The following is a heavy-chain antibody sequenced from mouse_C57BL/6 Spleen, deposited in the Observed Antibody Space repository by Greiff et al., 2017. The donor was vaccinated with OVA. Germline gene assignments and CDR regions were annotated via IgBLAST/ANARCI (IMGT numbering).Heavy chain of an antibody. CDR1: GYTFTDYN. CDR2: INPNNGGT. J-gene: IGHJ2*01. D-gene: IGHD2-3*01. Sequence: EVQLQQSGPELVKPGASVKMSCKASGYTFTDYNMHWVKQSHGKSLEWIGYINPNNGGTSYNQKFKGKATLTVNKSSSTAYMELRSLTSEDSAVYYCARGGDDGYYYFDYWGQGTTLTVSS. CDR3: ARGGDDGYYYFDY. V-gene: IGHV1-22*01.